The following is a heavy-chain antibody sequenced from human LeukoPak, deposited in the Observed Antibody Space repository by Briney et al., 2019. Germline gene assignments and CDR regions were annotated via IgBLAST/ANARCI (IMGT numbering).Heavy chain of an antibody. CDR2: ISYDGSNK. J-gene: IGHJ4*02. Sequence: SGGSPRLSCAASGFTFSSYAMHWVRQAPGKGLEWVAVISYDGSNKYYADSVKGRFTISRDNSKNTLYLQMNSLRAEDTAVYYCASRAAAGTDYWGQGTLVAVSS. V-gene: IGHV3-30*04. CDR1: GFTFSSYA. CDR3: ASRAAAGTDY. D-gene: IGHD6-13*01.